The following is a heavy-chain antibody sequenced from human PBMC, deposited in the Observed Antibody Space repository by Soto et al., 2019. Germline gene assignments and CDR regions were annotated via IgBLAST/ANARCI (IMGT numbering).Heavy chain of an antibody. CDR1: GYTFTNYW. J-gene: IGHJ6*02. Sequence: GESLKISCNGSGYTFTNYWIGWVRQMPGKGLEWMGIIYPGDSDTKYNPSFQGQVTISADKSITTTYLRWTSLKASDTDIYYCAAPIFYYGMDVWGQGTTVTVSS. CDR3: AAPIFYYGMDV. D-gene: IGHD3-10*01. CDR2: IYPGDSDT. V-gene: IGHV5-51*01.